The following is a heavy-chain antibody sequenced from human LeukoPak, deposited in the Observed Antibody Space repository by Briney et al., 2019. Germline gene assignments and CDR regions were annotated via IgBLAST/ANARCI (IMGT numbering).Heavy chain of an antibody. D-gene: IGHD1-1*01. CDR1: GGSISSYY. J-gene: IGHJ4*02. Sequence: SETLSLTCTVSGGSISSYYWSWIRQPAGKGLEWIGRIYISGSTNYNPSLKSRVSMSVDTSKNQFSLKLSSVTAADTAVYYCARDRGTWNDDGFDYWGQGTLVTVSS. CDR2: IYISGST. CDR3: ARDRGTWNDDGFDY. V-gene: IGHV4-4*07.